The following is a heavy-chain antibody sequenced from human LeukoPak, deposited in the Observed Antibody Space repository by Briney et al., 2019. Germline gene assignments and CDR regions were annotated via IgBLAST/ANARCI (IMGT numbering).Heavy chain of an antibody. CDR3: AKDWVADPMLLFDY. Sequence: GGSLRLSCAASGFTFSSYEMNWVRQAPGKGLEWVSYISSSGSTIYYADSVKGRFTISRDNAKNSLYLQMNSLRAEDTAVYYCAKDWVADPMLLFDYWGQGTLVTVSS. CDR2: ISSSGSTI. J-gene: IGHJ4*02. CDR1: GFTFSSYE. V-gene: IGHV3-48*03. D-gene: IGHD4/OR15-4a*01.